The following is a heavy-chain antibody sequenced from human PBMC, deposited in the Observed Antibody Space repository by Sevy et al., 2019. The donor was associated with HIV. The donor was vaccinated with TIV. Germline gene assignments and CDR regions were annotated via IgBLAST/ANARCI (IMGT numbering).Heavy chain of an antibody. CDR2: IYYSGST. CDR3: ARDIGVTMVQGVISPAYYYYGMDV. CDR1: GGSVSSGSYY. V-gene: IGHV4-61*01. D-gene: IGHD3-10*01. J-gene: IGHJ6*02. Sequence: SETLSLTCTVSGGSVSSGSYYWSWIRQPPGKGLEWIGYIYYSGSTNYNPSLKSRVTISVDMSKNQYSLKLSSVTAADTAVYYCARDIGVTMVQGVISPAYYYYGMDVWGQGTTVTVSS.